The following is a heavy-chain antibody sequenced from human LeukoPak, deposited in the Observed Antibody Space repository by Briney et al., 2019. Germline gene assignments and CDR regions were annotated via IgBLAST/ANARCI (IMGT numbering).Heavy chain of an antibody. CDR2: IYPGDSDT. CDR3: ARQRLQGHYYYMDV. CDR1: GYSFTSYW. D-gene: IGHD4-11*01. J-gene: IGHJ6*03. Sequence: GASLKISCKGSGYSFTSYWIGWVRQMPGKGLEWMGIIYPGDSDTRYSPSLQGQVTISADKSITTPYLLWSRLNAPDTAISYCARQRLQGHYYYMDVWGKGTTVTVSS. V-gene: IGHV5-51*01.